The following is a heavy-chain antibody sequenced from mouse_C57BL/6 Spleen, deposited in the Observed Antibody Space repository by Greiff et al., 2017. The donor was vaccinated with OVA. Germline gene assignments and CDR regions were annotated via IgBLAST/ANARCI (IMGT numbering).Heavy chain of an antibody. CDR1: GFTFSSYA. CDR3: AREAYYSNYWYFDV. V-gene: IGHV5-4*01. Sequence: EVHLVESGGGLVKPGGSLKLSCAASGFTFSSYAMSWVRQTPEKRLEWVATISDGGSYTYYPDNVKGRFTISRDNAKNNLYLQLSHLKSEDTAMYYCAREAYYSNYWYFDVWGTGTTVTVSS. D-gene: IGHD2-5*01. CDR2: ISDGGSYT. J-gene: IGHJ1*03.